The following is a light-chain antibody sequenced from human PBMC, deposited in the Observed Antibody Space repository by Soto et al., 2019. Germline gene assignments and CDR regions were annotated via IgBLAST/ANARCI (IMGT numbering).Light chain of an antibody. CDR2: WAS. CDR3: QQYINAPQT. V-gene: IGKV4-1*01. CDR1: QSVLYSPNNKNY. Sequence: DIVMTQSPDSLAVSLGERATINCKSSQSVLYSPNNKNYLAWYQQKPGQPPKLLVYWASTRESGVPDRLSGSGSETDFTLTINSLQAEDVAVYYCQQYINAPQTFGQGTKVEIK. J-gene: IGKJ1*01.